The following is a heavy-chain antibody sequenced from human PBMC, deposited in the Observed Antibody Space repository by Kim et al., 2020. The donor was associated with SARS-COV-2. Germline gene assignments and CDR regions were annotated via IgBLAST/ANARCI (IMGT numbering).Heavy chain of an antibody. J-gene: IGHJ6*02. CDR1: GGSFSGYY. D-gene: IGHD2-2*01. V-gene: IGHV4-34*01. CDR3: ARGRSRRCRATSPYYYYGMDV. Sequence: SETLSLTCAVYGGSFSGYYWSWIRKRQGTGMGWKGEINHSGSTNYNPSLTSRVTITVDTSKNQFSLTLSPVTVADTAVYYCARGRSRRCRATSPYYYYGMDVWGQGTTVTVSS. CDR2: INHSGST.